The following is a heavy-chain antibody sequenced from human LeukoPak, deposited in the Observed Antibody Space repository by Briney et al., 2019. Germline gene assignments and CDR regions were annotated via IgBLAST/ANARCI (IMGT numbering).Heavy chain of an antibody. J-gene: IGHJ5*02. CDR2: IYYSGST. CDR1: GGSISSSSYY. V-gene: IGHV4-39*07. D-gene: IGHD3-22*01. CDR3: ARGDFRAMIPPFDP. Sequence: SETLSLTCTVSGGSISSSSYYWGWIRQPPGKGLEWIGSIYYSGSTHYNPSLKSRVTISVDTSKNQFSLKVRSVTAADTAVYYCARGDFRAMIPPFDPWGQGTLVTVSS.